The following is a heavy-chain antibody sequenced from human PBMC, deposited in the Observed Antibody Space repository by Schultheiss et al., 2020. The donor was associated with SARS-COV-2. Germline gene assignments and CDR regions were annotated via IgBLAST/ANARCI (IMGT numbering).Heavy chain of an antibody. V-gene: IGHV1-3*02. CDR3: ARDLRGAQAFDI. D-gene: IGHD1-26*01. Sequence: ASVKVSCKASGYTFTSYAISWVRQAPGQRLEWMGWSNAGNGNTKYSQEFQGRVTITRDTSTSTVYMELSSLRSEDTAVYYCARDLRGAQAFDIWGQGTMVTVSS. CDR2: SNAGNGNT. J-gene: IGHJ3*02. CDR1: GYTFTSYA.